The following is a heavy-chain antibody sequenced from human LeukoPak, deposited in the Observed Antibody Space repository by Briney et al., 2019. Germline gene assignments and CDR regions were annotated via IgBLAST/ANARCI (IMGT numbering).Heavy chain of an antibody. CDR2: ISSNGGST. CDR1: GFTFSSYA. J-gene: IGHJ6*04. CDR3: VKDRTMVRGVMLYYYYGMDV. V-gene: IGHV3-64D*06. Sequence: GGSLRLSCSASGFTFSSYAMHWVRQAPGNGLEYVSAISSNGGSTYYADSVKGRFTISRDNSKNTLYLQMSSLRAEDTAVYYCVKDRTMVRGVMLYYYYGMDVWGKGTTVTVSS. D-gene: IGHD3-10*01.